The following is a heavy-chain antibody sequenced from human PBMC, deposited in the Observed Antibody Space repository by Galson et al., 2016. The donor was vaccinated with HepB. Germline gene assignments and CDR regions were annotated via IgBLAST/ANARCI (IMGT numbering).Heavy chain of an antibody. D-gene: IGHD2-8*01. V-gene: IGHV3-74*01. CDR1: GFTFRSYW. Sequence: SLRLSCAASGFTFRSYWMHWVRQAPGKGLMWVSRINSDGSSTSYADSVKGRFTISRDNAKNTLYLQINSLRAEDTAVYYCVRDRLATNWFDPWGQGTLVTVSS. CDR3: VRDRLATNWFDP. CDR2: INSDGSST. J-gene: IGHJ5*02.